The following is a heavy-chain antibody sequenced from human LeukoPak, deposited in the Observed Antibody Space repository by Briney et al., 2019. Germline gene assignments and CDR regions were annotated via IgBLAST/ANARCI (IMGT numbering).Heavy chain of an antibody. CDR1: GYTFTNYG. CDR2: ISANNGNR. V-gene: IGHV1-18*01. J-gene: IGHJ4*02. D-gene: IGHD4-23*01. Sequence: ASVKVSCKASGYTFTNYGISWVRQAPGQGLVWMGWISANNGNRNYAQKLQDRVSMTTDTSTSTAYMELRSLRSDDTAVYYCARQGYGGHSQGAADYWGQGTLVTVSS. CDR3: ARQGYGGHSQGAADY.